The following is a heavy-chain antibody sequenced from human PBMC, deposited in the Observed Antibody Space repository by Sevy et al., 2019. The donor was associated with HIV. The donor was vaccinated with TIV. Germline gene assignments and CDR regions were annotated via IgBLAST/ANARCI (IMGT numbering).Heavy chain of an antibody. CDR2: IYYSGST. D-gene: IGHD2-15*01. J-gene: IGHJ5*02. V-gene: IGHV4-31*03. CDR3: ARGIGYCSGGSCDNWFDP. Sequence: SETLSLTCTVSGGSISSGGYYWSWIRQHPGKGLEWIGYIYYSGSTYYNPSLKSRVTISVDTSKNQSSLKLSSVTAAETAGYYCARGIGYCSGGSCDNWFDPWGQGTLVTVSS. CDR1: GGSISSGGYY.